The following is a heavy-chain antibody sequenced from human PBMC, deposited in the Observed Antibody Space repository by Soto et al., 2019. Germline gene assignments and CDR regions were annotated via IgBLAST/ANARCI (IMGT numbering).Heavy chain of an antibody. CDR1: GFSLSNARMG. Sequence: QVTLKESGPVLVKPTETLTLTCTVSGFSLSNARMGVSWIRQPPGKALEWLAHIFSNDEKSYSTSLKSRLTISKDTSKSQVVLTMTNMDPVDTATYYCARIPEAGYSYFIYRSGWYGNDAFDIWGQGTMVTVSS. V-gene: IGHV2-26*01. CDR3: ARIPEAGYSYFIYRSGWYGNDAFDI. D-gene: IGHD6-19*01. J-gene: IGHJ3*02. CDR2: IFSNDEK.